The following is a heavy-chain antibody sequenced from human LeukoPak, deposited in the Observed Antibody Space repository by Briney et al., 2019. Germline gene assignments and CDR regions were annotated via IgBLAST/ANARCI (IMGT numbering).Heavy chain of an antibody. CDR1: GGSISSGGYY. V-gene: IGHV4-31*03. CDR3: ASSGSGYDWRY. Sequence: PSETLSLTCSVSGGSISSGGYYWSWIHPHPGKDLEWIGYIYYSGSTYYNPSLKSRVTISVDTSKNQFSLKLSSVTAADTAVYYCASSGSGYDWRYWGQGTLVTVSS. CDR2: IYYSGST. D-gene: IGHD5-12*01. J-gene: IGHJ4*02.